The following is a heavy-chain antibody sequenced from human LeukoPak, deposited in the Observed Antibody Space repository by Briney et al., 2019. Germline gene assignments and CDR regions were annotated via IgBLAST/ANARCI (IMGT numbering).Heavy chain of an antibody. CDR1: GFSFSSYS. J-gene: IGHJ6*02. V-gene: IGHV3-48*02. CDR2: ISSSGSTI. CDR3: ARGHYYYYGMDV. Sequence: GGSLRLSCAASGFSFSSYSMNWVRQAPGKGLEWVSYISSSGSTIYYADSVKGRFTISRDNAKNSLYLQMNSLRDEDTAVYYCARGHYYYYGMDVWGQGTTVTVSS.